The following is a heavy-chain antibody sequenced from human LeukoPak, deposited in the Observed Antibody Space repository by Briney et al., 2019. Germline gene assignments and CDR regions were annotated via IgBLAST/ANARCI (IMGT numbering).Heavy chain of an antibody. J-gene: IGHJ4*02. D-gene: IGHD6-6*01. CDR2: TNPSDGST. CDR1: GYTFTNYY. V-gene: IGHV1-46*03. Sequence: ASVKVSCKTSGYTFTNYYIHWVRQAPGQGLEWMGITNPSDGSTNYAQKFQGRVTMTRDTSTSTVYMELSSLRSEDTAVFYCARVGQLVFHYWGQGTLVTVSS. CDR3: ARVGQLVFHY.